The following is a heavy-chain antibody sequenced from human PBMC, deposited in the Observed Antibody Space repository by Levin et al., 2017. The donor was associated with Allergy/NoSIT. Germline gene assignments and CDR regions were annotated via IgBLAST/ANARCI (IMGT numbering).Heavy chain of an antibody. CDR1: GFTFDTYA. D-gene: IGHD1-26*01. V-gene: IGHV3-23*01. CDR3: AKDRDGSSAGRYFDL. CDR2: ISNSGGST. J-gene: IGHJ2*01. Sequence: ASVKVSCAASGFTFDTYAMSWVRQAPGKGLEWVSGISNSGGSTYYADSVKGRFTISRDNSKNTLYLQMNSLRAEDTAIYYCAKDRDGSSAGRYFDLWGRGTLATVSS.